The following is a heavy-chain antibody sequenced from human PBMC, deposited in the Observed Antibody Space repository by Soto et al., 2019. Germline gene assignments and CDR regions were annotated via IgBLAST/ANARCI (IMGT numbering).Heavy chain of an antibody. CDR1: GWSIGSYY. V-gene: IGHV4-59*01. CDR2: IYYSGST. J-gene: IGHJ5*02. CDR3: ARVGYSYGPHPNNWFDP. Sequence: SXTPDLPGTVSGWSIGSYYWSCIIQPPGKGLEWIGYIYYSGSTNYNPSLKSRVTISVDTSKNQFSLKLSSVTAADKAVYYCARVGYSYGPHPNNWFDPWGQGTLVTVSS. D-gene: IGHD5-18*01.